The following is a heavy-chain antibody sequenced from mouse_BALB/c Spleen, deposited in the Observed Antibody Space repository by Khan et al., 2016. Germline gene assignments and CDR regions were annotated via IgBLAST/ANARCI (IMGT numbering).Heavy chain of an antibody. CDR1: GYSFTGYY. Sequence: VQLQQSGPDLVKPGASVKISCKASGYSFTGYYIYWVKQSHGKSLEWIGRVNPNNGGTRYNQKFKGKAALTIDKSSTTAYMELRSLTSEDSEVYYCRRDSMDAWGQGTSVTVSS. CDR3: RRDSMDA. V-gene: IGHV1-26*01. J-gene: IGHJ4*01. CDR2: VNPNNGGT.